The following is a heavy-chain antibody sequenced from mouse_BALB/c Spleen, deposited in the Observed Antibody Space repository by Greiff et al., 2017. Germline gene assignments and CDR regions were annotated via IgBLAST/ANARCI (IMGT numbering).Heavy chain of an antibody. D-gene: IGHD3-2*02. Sequence: EVKLMESGAELVRPGALVKLSCKASGFNIKDYYMHWVKQRPEQGLEWIGWIDPENGNTIYDPKFQGKASITADTSSNTAYLQLSSLTSEDTAVYYCARSGGTSYWYFDVWGAGTTVTVSS. J-gene: IGHJ1*01. CDR3: ARSGGTSYWYFDV. CDR1: GFNIKDYY. CDR2: IDPENGNT. V-gene: IGHV14-1*02.